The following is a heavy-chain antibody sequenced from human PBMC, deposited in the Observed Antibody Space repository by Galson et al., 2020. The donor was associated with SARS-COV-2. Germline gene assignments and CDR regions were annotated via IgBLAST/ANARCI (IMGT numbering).Heavy chain of an antibody. CDR3: ARANLGSQYYYYMDV. CDR2: INPNSGGT. D-gene: IGHD7-27*01. J-gene: IGHJ6*03. V-gene: IGHV1-2*04. CDR1: GYTFTGYY. Sequence: ASVKVSCKASGYTFTGYYMHWVRQAPGQGLEWMGWINPNSGGTNYAQKFQGWVTMTRDTSISTAYMELSRLRSDDTAVYYCARANLGSQYYYYMDVWGKGTTVTVSS.